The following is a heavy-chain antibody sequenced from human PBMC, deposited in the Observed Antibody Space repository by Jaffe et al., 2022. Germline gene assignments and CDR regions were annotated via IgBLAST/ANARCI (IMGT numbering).Heavy chain of an antibody. J-gene: IGHJ3*01. D-gene: IGHD2-2*01. Sequence: QVQLVQSGAEVKKPGASVKVSCKASGYTFIDYYLHWVRQAPGQGLEWMGRINPNSGDINYAQSFRGRVTMTRDTSISTAYMELSRLTSDDTAVYYCAKKFCSKAVCHDTFDFWGQGTMVTVSS. CDR3: AKKFCSKAVCHDTFDF. V-gene: IGHV1-2*06. CDR2: INPNSGDI. CDR1: GYTFIDYY.